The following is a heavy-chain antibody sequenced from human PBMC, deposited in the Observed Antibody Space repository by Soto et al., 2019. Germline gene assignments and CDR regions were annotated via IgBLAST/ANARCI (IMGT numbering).Heavy chain of an antibody. CDR1: GGPFSSYA. Sequence: GASLKVSCKSSGGPFSSYAISWVRQAPGQGLEWMGGIIPIFGTANYAQKFQGRVTITADESTSTAYMELSSLRSEDTAVYYCARDQPLLTGTTQYYYYYGTDVWGQGTTVTVSS. J-gene: IGHJ6*02. D-gene: IGHD1-20*01. V-gene: IGHV1-69*13. CDR2: IIPIFGTA. CDR3: ARDQPLLTGTTQYYYYYGTDV.